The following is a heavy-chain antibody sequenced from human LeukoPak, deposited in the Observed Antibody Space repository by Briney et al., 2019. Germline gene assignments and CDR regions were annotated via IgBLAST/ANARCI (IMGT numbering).Heavy chain of an antibody. J-gene: IGHJ5*02. CDR1: GGTFSSYT. D-gene: IGHD6-13*01. Sequence: ASVKVSCKASGGTFSSYTISWVRQAPGQGLEWMGWISAYNGNTNYAQKLQGRVTMTTDTSTSTAYMELRSLRSDDTAVYYCAREGIAAAGINWFDPWGQGTLVTVSS. CDR3: AREGIAAAGINWFDP. CDR2: ISAYNGNT. V-gene: IGHV1-18*01.